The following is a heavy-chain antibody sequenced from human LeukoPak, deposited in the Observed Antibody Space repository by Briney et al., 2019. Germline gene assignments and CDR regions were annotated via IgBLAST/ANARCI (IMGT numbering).Heavy chain of an antibody. V-gene: IGHV1-69*05. Sequence: ASVKVSCKASGGTFSSYAISWMRQAPGQGLEWMGGIIPIFGTANYAQKFQGRVTITTDESTSTAYMELSSLRSEDLDVYYCASEFRDGYNSGPRGYFHYWCQGTLATVSS. CDR2: IIPIFGTA. D-gene: IGHD5-24*01. J-gene: IGHJ4*02. CDR3: ASEFRDGYNSGPRGYFHY. CDR1: GGTFSSYA.